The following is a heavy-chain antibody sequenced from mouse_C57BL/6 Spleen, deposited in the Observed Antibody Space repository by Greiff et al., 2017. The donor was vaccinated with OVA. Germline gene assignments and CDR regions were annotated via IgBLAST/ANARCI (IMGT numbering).Heavy chain of an antibody. CDR2: IRNKANGYTT. CDR1: GFTFTDYY. V-gene: IGHV7-3*01. CDR3: ARYASNYYFDY. J-gene: IGHJ2*01. Sequence: EVKLVESGGGLVQPGGSLSLSCAASGFTFTDYYMSWVRQPPGKALEWLGFIRNKANGYTTEYSASVKGRFTISRDNSQSILYLQMNALRAEDSATYYCARYASNYYFDYWGQGTTLTVSS. D-gene: IGHD2-5*01.